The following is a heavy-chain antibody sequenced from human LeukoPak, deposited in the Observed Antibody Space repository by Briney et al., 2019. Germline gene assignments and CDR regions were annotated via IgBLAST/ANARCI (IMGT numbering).Heavy chain of an antibody. CDR3: KLSKLGRSYYFDY. CDR2: ISWNSGSI. D-gene: IGHD1-7*01. J-gene: IGHJ4*02. V-gene: IGHV3-9*01. Sequence: GRSLRLSCAASGFTFDDYAMHWVRQAPGKGLEWVSGISWNSGSIGYADSVKGRFTISRDNAKNSLYLQMNSLRAEDTALYYCKLSKLGRSYYFDYWGQGTLVTVSS. CDR1: GFTFDDYA.